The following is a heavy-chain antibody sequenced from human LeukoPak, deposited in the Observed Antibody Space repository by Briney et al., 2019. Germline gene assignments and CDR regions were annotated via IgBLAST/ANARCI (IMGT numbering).Heavy chain of an antibody. Sequence: GGSLRLSCAASAFTFSSYAMHWVRQAPGKGLEWVAVISYDGSNKYYADSVKGRFTISRDNSKNTLYLQMNSLRAEDTAVYYCARGYSSRDRVGDFDYWGQGTLVTVSS. CDR1: AFTFSSYA. V-gene: IGHV3-30-3*01. CDR3: ARGYSSRDRVGDFDY. J-gene: IGHJ4*02. CDR2: ISYDGSNK. D-gene: IGHD6-13*01.